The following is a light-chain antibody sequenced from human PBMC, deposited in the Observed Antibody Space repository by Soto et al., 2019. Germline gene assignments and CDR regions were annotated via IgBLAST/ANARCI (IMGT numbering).Light chain of an antibody. CDR1: SGSVSTSYY. CDR2: STN. J-gene: IGLJ2*01. CDR3: VLYMGSGISV. Sequence: QTVVTQEPSFSVSPGGTVTLTCGLSSGSVSTSYYPSWYQQTPGQAPRTLIYSTNTRYSGVPDRFSGSILGNKAALTITGAQADYESDYYWVLYMGSGISVFGGGTKLTVL. V-gene: IGLV8-61*01.